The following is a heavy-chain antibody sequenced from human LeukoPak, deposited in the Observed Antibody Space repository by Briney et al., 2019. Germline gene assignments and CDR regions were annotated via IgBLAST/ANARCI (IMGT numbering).Heavy chain of an antibody. J-gene: IGHJ4*02. Sequence: PGGSLRLSCAASGFTFSSYWMSWVRQAPGKGLEWVANINQHGSETYYVDSVKGRFTISRDNAKNSLYLQMNTLRAEDTAVYYCARPILGIAMYYFDYWGQGTLVTVSS. CDR3: ARPILGIAMYYFDY. CDR1: GFTFSSYW. CDR2: INQHGSET. D-gene: IGHD6-13*01. V-gene: IGHV3-7*01.